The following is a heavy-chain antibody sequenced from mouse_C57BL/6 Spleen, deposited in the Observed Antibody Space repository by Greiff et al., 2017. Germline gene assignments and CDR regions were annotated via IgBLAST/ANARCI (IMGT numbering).Heavy chain of an antibody. D-gene: IGHD1-1*01. Sequence: QVQLQQPGAELVKPGASVKLSCKASGYTFTSYWMHWVKQRPGQGLEWIGMIHPNSGSTNYNEKFKSKATLTVDKSSSTAYMQLSSLTSEDSAVYYCARTHYYGRADDWGQGTTLTVSS. J-gene: IGHJ2*01. CDR2: IHPNSGST. CDR3: ARTHYYGRADD. V-gene: IGHV1-64*01. CDR1: GYTFTSYW.